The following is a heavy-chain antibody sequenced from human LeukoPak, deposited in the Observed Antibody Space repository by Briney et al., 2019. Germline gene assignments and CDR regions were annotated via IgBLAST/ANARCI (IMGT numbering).Heavy chain of an antibody. CDR3: ARAGRIGVAAFDI. D-gene: IGHD6-19*01. J-gene: IGHJ3*02. Sequence: SETLSLTCTFTGCSISSYYWSWIRQPPGKGLDGIGFIYYSWSTYYIPCLNSGGTIPVHTSKNQCTLKLSSVTAGDTAVYYCARAGRIGVAAFDIWGQGTMVTVSS. V-gene: IGHV4-59*01. CDR1: GCSISSYY. CDR2: IYYSWST.